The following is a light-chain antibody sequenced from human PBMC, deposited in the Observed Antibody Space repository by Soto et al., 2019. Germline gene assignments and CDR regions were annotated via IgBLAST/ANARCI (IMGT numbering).Light chain of an antibody. CDR3: MQALQVPHT. V-gene: IGKV2-28*01. CDR1: QSLLYSNGYNY. CDR2: LGS. J-gene: IGKJ2*01. Sequence: DIVMTQSPLSLPVTPGEPASISCRSSQSLLYSNGYNYLDWYVQKPGQSPQLLIYLGSNRASGVXDXXRGSAAGTDFTLKISRVEAEDVGVYYCMQALQVPHTFGQGTKLEIK.